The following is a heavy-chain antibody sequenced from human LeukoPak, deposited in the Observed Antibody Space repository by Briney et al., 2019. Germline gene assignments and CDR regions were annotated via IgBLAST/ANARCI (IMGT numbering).Heavy chain of an antibody. CDR3: ARGPGRLGYCSGGSCQGYWFDP. V-gene: IGHV4-61*02. J-gene: IGHJ5*02. Sequence: PSQTLSLTCTVSGGSISSGSYYWSWIRQPAGKGLEWIGRIYTSGSTNYNPSLKSRVTISVDTSKNQFSLKLSSVTAADTAVYYCARGPGRLGYCSGGSCQGYWFDPRGQGTLVTVSS. D-gene: IGHD2-15*01. CDR2: IYTSGST. CDR1: GGSISSGSYY.